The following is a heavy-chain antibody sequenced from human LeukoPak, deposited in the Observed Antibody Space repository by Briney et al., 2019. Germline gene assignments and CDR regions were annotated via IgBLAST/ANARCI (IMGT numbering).Heavy chain of an antibody. V-gene: IGHV3-21*01. CDR2: ISSGGSYI. D-gene: IGHD3-10*01. CDR1: GFTFSTYS. CDR3: ARETGGLDY. Sequence: KTGGSLRLSCVASGFTFSTYSMNWVRQAPGKGLEWVSSISSGGSYIYYADSVKGRFTISRDNAKNSLYLQMNSLRAEDTAVYYCARETGGLDYWGQGTLVTVSS. J-gene: IGHJ4*02.